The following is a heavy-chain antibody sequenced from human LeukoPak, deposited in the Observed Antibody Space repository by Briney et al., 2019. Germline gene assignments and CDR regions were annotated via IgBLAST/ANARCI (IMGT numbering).Heavy chain of an antibody. CDR3: ARHPQYQLLYFDY. D-gene: IGHD2-2*01. J-gene: IGHJ4*02. V-gene: IGHV4-59*08. CDR2: IYYSGST. Sequence: SETLSLTCTVSGGSISTYYWSWTRQPPGKGLEWIGYIYYSGSTNYNPSLKSRVTISVDTSKNQFSLKLSSVTAADTAVYYCARHPQYQLLYFDYWGQGALVTVSS. CDR1: GGSISTYY.